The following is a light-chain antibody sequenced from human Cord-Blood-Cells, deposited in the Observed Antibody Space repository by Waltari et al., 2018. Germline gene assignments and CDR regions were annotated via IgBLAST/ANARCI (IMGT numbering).Light chain of an antibody. CDR1: QSISSW. J-gene: IGKJ2*03. V-gene: IGKV1-39*01. CDR3: QQKDSTPYR. CDR2: PAS. Sequence: DIQMTQSPSSLSASLGNRVTITCRASQSISSWLNLYQQKPGKAPKLLIYPASSLQSGVPARLSGSGSGTDVTLTSSSLQHEDWATYYCQQKDSTPYRFGQGTKLEI.